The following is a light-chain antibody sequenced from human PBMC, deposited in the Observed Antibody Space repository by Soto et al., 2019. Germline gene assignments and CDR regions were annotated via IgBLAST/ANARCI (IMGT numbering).Light chain of an antibody. CDR2: GAS. Sequence: DIVITQSTATLSVSPGERATLSCRASQSVFSSLAWYQQKPGQAPRLLIFGASDRATGTPDRFSGSGYGTDFALTISSLEPEDSAVYYCQQCGDSVTFGQGTRLE. V-gene: IGKV3D-15*01. CDR3: QQCGDSVT. CDR1: QSVFSS. J-gene: IGKJ5*01.